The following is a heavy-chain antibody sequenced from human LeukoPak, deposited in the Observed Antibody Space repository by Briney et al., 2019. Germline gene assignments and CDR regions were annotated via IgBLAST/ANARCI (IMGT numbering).Heavy chain of an antibody. CDR1: GYSISSGYY. D-gene: IGHD6-13*01. CDR3: ARQGGSSSPNYYYYMDV. Sequence: PSETLSLTCAVSGYSISSGYYWGWFRQPPGKGLEWIGCIFHSGNTHYNPSLKSRVSISVDTSKNHFSLKLTSVTAADSAVYYCARQGGSSSPNYYYYMDVWGKGTTVTVSS. CDR2: IFHSGNT. J-gene: IGHJ6*03. V-gene: IGHV4-38-2*01.